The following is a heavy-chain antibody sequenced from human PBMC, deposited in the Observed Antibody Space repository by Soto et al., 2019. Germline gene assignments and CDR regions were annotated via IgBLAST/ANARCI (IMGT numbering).Heavy chain of an antibody. CDR3: SRHFYDARDSRGEDY. V-gene: IGHV5-10-1*01. J-gene: IGHJ4*02. Sequence: GESLKISCKGSGYSFPNYWSSWVRQVPGKGLEWVGRIHPSDSHTNYSPSFQGHVIISADKSISTAYLQWNSLKATDTAISYCSRHFYDARDSRGEDYWGQGTLVTVSS. CDR2: IHPSDSHT. CDR1: GYSFPNYW. D-gene: IGHD3-22*01.